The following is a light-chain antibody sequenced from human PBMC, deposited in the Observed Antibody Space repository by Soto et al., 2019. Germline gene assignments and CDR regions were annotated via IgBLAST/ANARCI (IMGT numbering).Light chain of an antibody. Sequence: QMTQSPSSLSASVGDRVTSTCQASQGINNYLNWYQQKPGKAPNLLIYDASNLEAGVPSRFSGSGSGTEFTFTISRLHHEYVATYYCQQYKNLPLGFGPGTTVEIK. CDR2: DAS. CDR1: QGINNY. V-gene: IGKV1-33*01. CDR3: QQYKNLPLG. J-gene: IGKJ3*01.